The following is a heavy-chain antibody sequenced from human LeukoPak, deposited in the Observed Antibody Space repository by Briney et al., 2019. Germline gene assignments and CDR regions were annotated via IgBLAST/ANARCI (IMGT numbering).Heavy chain of an antibody. D-gene: IGHD2-8*02. Sequence: SGGSLRLSCAASGFTLSSYWMHWVRQAPGKGLVWVSRISPEGSGTTYADSVKGRFTISRDNSKNTLYLQMNSLRDEDAAVYHCTRVQAGRSGLMDVWGRGTTVTVSS. CDR2: ISPEGSGT. CDR1: GFTLSSYW. CDR3: TRVQAGRSGLMDV. J-gene: IGHJ6*02. V-gene: IGHV3-74*01.